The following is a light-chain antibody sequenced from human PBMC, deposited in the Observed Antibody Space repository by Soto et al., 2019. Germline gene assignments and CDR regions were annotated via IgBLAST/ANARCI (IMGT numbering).Light chain of an antibody. CDR2: SNK. J-gene: IGLJ1*01. CDR3: AAWDDNLSGFYV. V-gene: IGLV1-44*01. Sequence: QSVLTQPPSVSGTPGQRITISCSGSSSNTGSNAVNWFQQVPGSAPKLLIYSNKQRPSGVPDRFSGSKSGSSASLAISGLQSEDEADYYCAAWDDNLSGFYVFGTGTKVTVL. CDR1: SSNTGSNA.